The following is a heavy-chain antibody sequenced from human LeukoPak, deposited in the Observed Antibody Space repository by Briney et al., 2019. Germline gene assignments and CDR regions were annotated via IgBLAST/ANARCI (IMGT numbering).Heavy chain of an antibody. D-gene: IGHD2-2*01. V-gene: IGHV3-21*01. CDR2: ISSSSSYI. J-gene: IGHJ3*02. CDR1: GFTFSSYA. Sequence: GGSLRLSCAASGFTFSSYAMSWVRQAPGKGLEWVSSISSSSSYIYYADSVKGRFTISRDNAKNSLYLQMNSLRAEDTAVYYCASDDQTAFDIWGQGTMVTVSS. CDR3: ASDDQTAFDI.